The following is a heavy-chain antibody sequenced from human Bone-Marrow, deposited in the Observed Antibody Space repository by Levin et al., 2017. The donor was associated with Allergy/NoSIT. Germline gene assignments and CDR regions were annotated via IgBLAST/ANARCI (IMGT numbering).Heavy chain of an antibody. CDR2: INRGGSST. J-gene: IGHJ4*02. V-gene: IGHV3-74*01. Sequence: QASETLSLTCAASGFAFSNYWMHWVRQAPGKGLVWVSRINRGGSSTTYADSVKGRFTISRDNAKNTLYLQMNSLRAEDTAVYYCARDPFAYNFGSGSYLDYWGQGTLVSVSS. CDR1: GFAFSNYW. D-gene: IGHD3-10*01. CDR3: ARDPFAYNFGSGSYLDY.